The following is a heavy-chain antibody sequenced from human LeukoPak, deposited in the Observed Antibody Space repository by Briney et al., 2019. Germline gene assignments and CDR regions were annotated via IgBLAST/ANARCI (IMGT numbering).Heavy chain of an antibody. CDR2: ISGSGGRT. CDR1: GFTFGVSA. J-gene: IGHJ4*02. V-gene: IGHV3-23*01. D-gene: IGHD3-10*01. Sequence: GGSLRLSCAASGFTFGVSAMSWVRQAPGKGLEWVSAISGSGGRTYYADSVKGRFTISRDNSKNTLYLQMNSVRAEDTAVYYCAKESGSGSYAENWGQGTLVTVSS. CDR3: AKESGSGSYAEN.